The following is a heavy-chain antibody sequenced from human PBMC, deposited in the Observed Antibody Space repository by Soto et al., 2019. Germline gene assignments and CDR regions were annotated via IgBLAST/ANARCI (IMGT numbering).Heavy chain of an antibody. CDR1: GYTLTELS. J-gene: IGHJ4*02. V-gene: IGHV1-24*01. D-gene: IGHD2-2*01. CDR2: FDPEDGET. Sequence: ASVKVSCKVSGYTLTELSMHWVRQAPGKGLEWMGGFDPEDGETIYAQKFQGRVTMTEDTSTDTAYMELSSLRSEDTAVYYCATGECSSTSCVNFDYWGQGTLVTVSS. CDR3: ATGECSSTSCVNFDY.